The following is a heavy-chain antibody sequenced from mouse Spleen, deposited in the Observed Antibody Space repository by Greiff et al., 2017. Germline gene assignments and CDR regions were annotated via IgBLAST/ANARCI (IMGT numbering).Heavy chain of an antibody. V-gene: IGHV1-15*01. D-gene: IGHD3-3*01. CDR2: IDPETGGT. CDR1: GYTFTDYE. J-gene: IGHJ2*01. Sequence: QVQLQQSGAELVRPGASVTLSCKASGYTFTDYEMHWVKQTPVHGLEWIGAIDPETGGTAYNQKFKGKAILTADKSSSTAYMELRSLTSEDSAVYYCTRGTFYYFDYWGQGTTLTVSS. CDR3: TRGTFYYFDY.